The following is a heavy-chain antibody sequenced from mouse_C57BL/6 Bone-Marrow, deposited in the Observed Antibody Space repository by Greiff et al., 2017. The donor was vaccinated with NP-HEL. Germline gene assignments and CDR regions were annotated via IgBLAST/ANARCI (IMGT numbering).Heavy chain of an antibody. J-gene: IGHJ3*01. V-gene: IGHV3-6*01. CDR3: ASEGTSYYGSS. D-gene: IGHD1-1*01. Sequence: EVQRVESGPGLVKPSQSLSLTCSVTGYSITSGYYWNWIRQFPGNKLEWMGYISYDGSNNYNPSLKNRISITRDTSKNQFFLKLNSVTTEDTATYYCASEGTSYYGSSWGQGTLVTVSA. CDR1: GYSITSGYY. CDR2: ISYDGSN.